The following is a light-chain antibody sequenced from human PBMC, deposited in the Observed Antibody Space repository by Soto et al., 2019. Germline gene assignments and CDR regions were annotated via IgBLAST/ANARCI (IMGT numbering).Light chain of an antibody. CDR2: GAS. Sequence: EIVLTQSPGTLSLSPGERATLSCRASQSVSSSYLAWYQQKPGQAPRLIIYGASNRATGIPDRFSGSGSGTDFTLTISRLEPEDFAVYYCQQYGSSPWTFGQVKKVEIK. V-gene: IGKV3-20*01. CDR3: QQYGSSPWT. CDR1: QSVSSSY. J-gene: IGKJ1*01.